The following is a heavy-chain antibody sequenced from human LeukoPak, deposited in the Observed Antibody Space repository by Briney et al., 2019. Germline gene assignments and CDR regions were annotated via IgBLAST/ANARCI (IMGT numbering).Heavy chain of an antibody. CDR2: ISSSSSTI. Sequence: QSGGSLRLSCAASGFIFSSYSMIWVRQAPGKGLEWISYISSSSSTIYYTDSVKGRFTISRDNAKNSLYLQMNSLRDEDTALYYCARVPYSTGAFDYWGQGTLVTVSS. V-gene: IGHV3-48*02. CDR3: ARVPYSTGAFDY. J-gene: IGHJ4*02. D-gene: IGHD6-19*01. CDR1: GFIFSSYS.